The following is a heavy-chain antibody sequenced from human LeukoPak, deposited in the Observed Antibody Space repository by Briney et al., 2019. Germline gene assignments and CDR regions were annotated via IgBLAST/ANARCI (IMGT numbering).Heavy chain of an antibody. J-gene: IGHJ4*02. Sequence: ASVKVSCKPSGYTFTVYHIHWVRQAPGQGLEWMGWISPDNGVTKYEERLQGRVTMTRDTSISTVYMELSGLTSDDTATYYCARDPSTVTTYDYWGQGTLVTVSP. CDR2: ISPDNGVT. CDR3: ARDPSTVTTYDY. CDR1: GYTFTVYH. V-gene: IGHV1-2*02. D-gene: IGHD4-17*01.